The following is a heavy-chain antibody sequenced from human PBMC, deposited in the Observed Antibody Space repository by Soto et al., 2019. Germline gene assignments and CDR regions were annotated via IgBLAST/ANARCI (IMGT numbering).Heavy chain of an antibody. CDR2: ISPYNGKT. V-gene: IGHV1-18*01. D-gene: IGHD2-15*01. J-gene: IGHJ3*02. CDR1: GYTFTNYG. CDR3: ARDIYGGNCCDAFDI. Sequence: QAQLAQSGAEVKKPGASVNISCKASGYTFTNYGFIWVRQAPGHGLEWVGWISPYNGKTEYAQKFQGRVTMTRDKPTSTAYMELRILRSDDTAVYYCARDIYGGNCCDAFDIWGQGTMVTVSS.